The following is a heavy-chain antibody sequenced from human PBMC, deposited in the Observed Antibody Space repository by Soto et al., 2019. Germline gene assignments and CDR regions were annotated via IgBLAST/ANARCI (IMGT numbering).Heavy chain of an antibody. J-gene: IGHJ5*02. CDR2: IYYSGST. Sequence: SETLSLTCTVSGGSISSYYWSWMRQPPGKGLEWIGYIYYSGSTNYNPSLKSRVTISVDTSKNQFSLKLSSVTAADTAVYYCVGLSGWFDPWGQGTLVTVSS. CDR1: GGSISSYY. CDR3: VGLSGWFDP. V-gene: IGHV4-59*01.